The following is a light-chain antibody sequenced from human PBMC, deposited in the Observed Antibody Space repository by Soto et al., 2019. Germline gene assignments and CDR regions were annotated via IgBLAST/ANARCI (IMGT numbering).Light chain of an antibody. Sequence: SSELTQPPSVSVSPGQTASITCFGDNLGDKFASWYQQRPGQSPVLVIYQHNKRPSGIPERFSGSISGNTATLTIRGTQAMDEADYYCQAWDRTVVFGGGTKLTVL. V-gene: IGLV3-1*01. CDR3: QAWDRTVV. CDR1: NLGDKF. CDR2: QHN. J-gene: IGLJ2*01.